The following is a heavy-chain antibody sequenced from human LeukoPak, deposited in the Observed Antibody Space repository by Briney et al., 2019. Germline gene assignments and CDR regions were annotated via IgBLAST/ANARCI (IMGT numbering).Heavy chain of an antibody. D-gene: IGHD1-26*01. Sequence: GASVKVSCKASGYTFTSYAMHWVRQAPGQRLEWMGWINAGNGNTKYSQKFQGRVTITRDTSASTAYMELSSLRSEDTAMYYCARDGPSVGATIDYWGQGTLVTVSS. V-gene: IGHV1-3*01. J-gene: IGHJ4*02. CDR2: INAGNGNT. CDR1: GYTFTSYA. CDR3: ARDGPSVGATIDY.